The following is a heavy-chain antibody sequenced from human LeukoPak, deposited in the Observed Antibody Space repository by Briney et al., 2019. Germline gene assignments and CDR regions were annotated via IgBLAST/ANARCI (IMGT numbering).Heavy chain of an antibody. V-gene: IGHV3-7*01. Sequence: PGGSLRLSCAASGFTFSSYWMSWVRQAPGKGLEWVANIKQDGGEKYYVDSVKGRFTISRDNAKNSLFLQTNSLRAEDTAVYYCTRLGGSYYTYWGQGTLVTVSS. CDR2: IKQDGGEK. CDR1: GFTFSSYW. D-gene: IGHD1-26*01. J-gene: IGHJ4*02. CDR3: TRLGGSYYTY.